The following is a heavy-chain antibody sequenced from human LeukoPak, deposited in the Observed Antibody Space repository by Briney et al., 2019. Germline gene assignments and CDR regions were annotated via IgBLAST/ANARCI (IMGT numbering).Heavy chain of an antibody. CDR1: GYTFTGYY. Sequence: ASVKVSCKASGYTFTGYYMHWVRQAPGQGLEWMGWINPNSGGTNYAQKFQGRVTMTRDTSISTAYMELSRLRSDDTAVYYCARGRNLYDFWSGYFYYYYMDVWGKGTTVTVSS. CDR2: INPNSGGT. CDR3: ARGRNLYDFWSGYFYYYYMDV. V-gene: IGHV1-2*02. D-gene: IGHD3-3*01. J-gene: IGHJ6*03.